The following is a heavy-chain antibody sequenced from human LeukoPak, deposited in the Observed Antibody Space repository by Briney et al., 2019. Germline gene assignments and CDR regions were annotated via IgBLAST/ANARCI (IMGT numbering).Heavy chain of an antibody. CDR3: GGSGGSAYNWFDP. Sequence: GGSLRLSCPASGFTFTNFAMSWVRQAPGKGLEWVANIKQDGSDKYYVDSVKGRFTISRDNAKNSLYLQMNSLRAEDTAVYYCGGSGGSAYNWFDPWGQGTLVSVSP. D-gene: IGHD2-15*01. CDR2: IKQDGSDK. J-gene: IGHJ5*02. V-gene: IGHV3-7*01. CDR1: GFTFTNFA.